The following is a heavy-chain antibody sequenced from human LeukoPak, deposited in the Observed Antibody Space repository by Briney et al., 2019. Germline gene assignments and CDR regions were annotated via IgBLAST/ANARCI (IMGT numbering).Heavy chain of an antibody. CDR1: GFTVSSNY. V-gene: IGHV3-66*01. D-gene: IGHD5-24*01. CDR3: ARAASRDGYKFDY. J-gene: IGHJ4*02. CDR2: IYSGGST. Sequence: GGSLRLSCAASGFTVSSNYMSWVRQAPGKGLEWVSVIYSGGSTYYADSVKGRFTISRDNAKNSLYLQMNSLRDEDTAVYYCARAASRDGYKFDYWGQGTLVTVSS.